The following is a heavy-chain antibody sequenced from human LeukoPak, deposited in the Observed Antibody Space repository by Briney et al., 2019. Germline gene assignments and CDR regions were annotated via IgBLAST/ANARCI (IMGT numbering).Heavy chain of an antibody. CDR3: ARDKYPTVTTSFGPDYYFDY. J-gene: IGHJ4*02. CDR1: GGTFSSYA. Sequence: ASVKVSCKASGGTFSSYAISWVRQAPGQGLEWMGWINPNSGGTNYAQKFQGRVTMTRDTSISTAYMELSRLRSDDTAVYYCARDKYPTVTTSFGPDYYFDYWGQGTLVTVSS. CDR2: INPNSGGT. D-gene: IGHD4-17*01. V-gene: IGHV1-2*02.